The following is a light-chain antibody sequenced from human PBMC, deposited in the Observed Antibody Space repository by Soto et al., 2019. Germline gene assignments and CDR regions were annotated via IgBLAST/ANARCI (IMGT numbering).Light chain of an antibody. CDR2: KGT. CDR1: ISDVGAYNS. Sequence: QSVLSQPSSVSGSPGQSITISCTGTISDVGAYNSVSWYQQHPHRAPQVIIYKGTQRPSGVSNRFSGSTYGNAASLTISALQADAEADYFCYSSAPESTYVFGTGTKVTVL. J-gene: IGLJ1*01. CDR3: YSSAPESTYV. V-gene: IGLV2-23*01.